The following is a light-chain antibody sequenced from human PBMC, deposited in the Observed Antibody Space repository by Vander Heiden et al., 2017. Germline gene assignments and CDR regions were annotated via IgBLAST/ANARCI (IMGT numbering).Light chain of an antibody. Sequence: ILLTQSPGTLSLSPGERGTLSCRASQSFSSNYLAWYQQKPGQAPRLLIYGATNRATGIPDRFSGSGSGTDFTLTISRLEPEDFAVYYCQQYHASPRTFGQGTNVEIK. J-gene: IGKJ1*01. CDR3: QQYHASPRT. CDR2: GAT. CDR1: QSFSSNY. V-gene: IGKV3-20*01.